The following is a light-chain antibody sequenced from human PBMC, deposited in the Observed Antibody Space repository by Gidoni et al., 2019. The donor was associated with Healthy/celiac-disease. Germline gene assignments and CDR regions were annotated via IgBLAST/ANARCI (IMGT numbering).Light chain of an antibody. CDR2: DVS. J-gene: IGLJ3*02. CDR1: SSDVGGYNY. CDR3: CSYAGSYTWV. Sequence: PVQSVTISCTGTSSDVGGYNYVSWYQQHPGKAPKLMIYDVSKRPSGVPDRFSGSKSGNTASLTISGLQAEDEADYYCCSYAGSYTWVFGGGTKLTVL. V-gene: IGLV2-11*01.